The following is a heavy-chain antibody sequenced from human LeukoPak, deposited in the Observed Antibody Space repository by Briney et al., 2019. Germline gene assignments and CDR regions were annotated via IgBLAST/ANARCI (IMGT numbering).Heavy chain of an antibody. CDR2: IYYSGST. CDR3: ARMAPEPYCSSTSCRPGDYYYYGMDV. D-gene: IGHD2-2*01. CDR1: GGSISSGGYY. J-gene: IGHJ6*02. V-gene: IGHV4-31*03. Sequence: SQTLSLTCTVSGGSISSGGYYWSWIRQHPGKGLEWIGYIYYSGSTYYSPSLKSRVTISVDTSKNQFSLKLSSVTAADTAVYYCARMAPEPYCSSTSCRPGDYYYYGMDVWGQGTTVTVSS.